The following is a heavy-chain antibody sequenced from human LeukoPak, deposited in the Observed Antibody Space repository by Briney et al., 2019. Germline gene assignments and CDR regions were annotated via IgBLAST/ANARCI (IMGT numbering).Heavy chain of an antibody. D-gene: IGHD2/OR15-2a*01. CDR3: ATYSITGAWAEYFLH. CDR1: GGSISDYY. Sequence: SETLSLTCTVSGGSISDYYWSWVRQPAGKGLEWIGRIHISGTTYYNPSLKSRITMSIDTSKNQFSLKLSSVTAADTAVYYCATYSITGAWAEYFLHWGQGTLVTVSS. CDR2: IHISGTT. V-gene: IGHV4-4*07. J-gene: IGHJ1*01.